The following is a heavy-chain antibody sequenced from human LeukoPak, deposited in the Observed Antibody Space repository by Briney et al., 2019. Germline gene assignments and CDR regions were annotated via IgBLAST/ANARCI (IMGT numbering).Heavy chain of an antibody. J-gene: IGHJ1*01. Sequence: GGSLRLSCAASGFTFSRYWMSWVRQAPGKGLEWVANIKQDGSEKHYVDSVKGRFTISRDNAKNSLYLQMNSLRAEDTAVYYCAKDDAWGRYKDWGQGTLVTVSS. CDR2: IKQDGSEK. D-gene: IGHD3-16*01. CDR1: GFTFSRYW. V-gene: IGHV3-7*01. CDR3: AKDDAWGRYKD.